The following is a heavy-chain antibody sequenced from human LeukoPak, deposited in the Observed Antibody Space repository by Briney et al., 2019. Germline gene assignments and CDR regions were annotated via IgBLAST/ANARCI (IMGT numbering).Heavy chain of an antibody. J-gene: IGHJ4*02. V-gene: IGHV3-7*01. D-gene: IGHD6-13*01. Sequence: PGGSLRLSCAASGFTFSSYWMTWVRQAPGKGLEWVANIKQDGSEKYYVDSVKGRFTISRDNVQNSLYLQMNSLRAGDTAVYYCARGRYSSTWADYWGQGTLVTVSS. CDR3: ARGRYSSTWADY. CDR1: GFTFSSYW. CDR2: IKQDGSEK.